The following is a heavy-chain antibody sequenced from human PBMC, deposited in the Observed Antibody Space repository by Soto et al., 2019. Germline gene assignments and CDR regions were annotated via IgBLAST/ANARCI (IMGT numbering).Heavy chain of an antibody. CDR2: IYPGDSDT. V-gene: IGHV5-51*01. Sequence: GESLKISCNGSGYTFTTYWIGWVRQVPGKGLEWMGVIYPGDSDTIYSPSFQGQVTLSADKSISTAYLQWRSLQASDTAMYYCVRRPGCSTTTCYRELDYWGQGTLVTVSS. CDR1: GYTFTTYW. D-gene: IGHD2-2*01. J-gene: IGHJ4*02. CDR3: VRRPGCSTTTCYRELDY.